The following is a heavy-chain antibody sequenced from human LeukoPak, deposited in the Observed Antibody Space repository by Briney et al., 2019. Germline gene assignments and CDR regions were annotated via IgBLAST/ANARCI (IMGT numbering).Heavy chain of an antibody. Sequence: PSETLSLTCVVYGGSFSGYYWSWIRQPPGKGLEWIGEINHSGSTNYNPSLKSRVTISVDTSKNQFSLKLSSVTAADTAVYYCARDGTGSNLIDYWGQGTLVTVSS. V-gene: IGHV4-34*01. D-gene: IGHD3/OR15-3a*01. J-gene: IGHJ4*02. CDR3: ARDGTGSNLIDY. CDR2: INHSGST. CDR1: GGSFSGYY.